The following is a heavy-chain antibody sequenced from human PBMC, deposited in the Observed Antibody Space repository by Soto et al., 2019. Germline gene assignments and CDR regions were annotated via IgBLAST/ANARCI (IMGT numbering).Heavy chain of an antibody. D-gene: IGHD3-3*01. CDR3: ARDRRELLWYDFWSGSLPYYYYGMDV. V-gene: IGHV4-59*01. Sequence: PSETLSLTCTVSGGSISSYYWSWIRQPPGKGLEWIGYIYYSGSTNYNPSLKSRVTISVDTSKNQFSLKLSSVTAADTAVYYCARDRRELLWYDFWSGSLPYYYYGMDVWGQGTTVTVSS. CDR2: IYYSGST. CDR1: GGSISSYY. J-gene: IGHJ6*02.